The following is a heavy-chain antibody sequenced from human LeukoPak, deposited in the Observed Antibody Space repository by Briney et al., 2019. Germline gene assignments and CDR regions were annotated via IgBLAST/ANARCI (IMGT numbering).Heavy chain of an antibody. V-gene: IGHV3-11*04. CDR2: ISSSGSTI. J-gene: IGHJ3*02. CDR3: ARDCGGGSCYGPYDAFDI. Sequence: GGSLRLSCAASGFTFSDYYMSWIRQAPGKGLEWVSYISSSGSTIYYADSVKGRFTISGDNAKNSLYLQMNSLRAEDTAVYYCARDCGGGSCYGPYDAFDIWGQGTMVTVSS. D-gene: IGHD2-15*01. CDR1: GFTFSDYY.